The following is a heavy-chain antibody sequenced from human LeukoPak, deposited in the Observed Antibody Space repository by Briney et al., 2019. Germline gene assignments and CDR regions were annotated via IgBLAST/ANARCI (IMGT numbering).Heavy chain of an antibody. Sequence: SETLSLTCTVCGGSISSYYWSWIRQPPGKGLEWIGYIYYSGSTNYNPSLKSRVTISVDTSKNQFSLQLSSVTAADTAVYYCLSSGWYSFDYWGQGTLVTVSS. CDR2: IYYSGST. D-gene: IGHD6-19*01. CDR3: LSSGWYSFDY. CDR1: GGSISSYY. J-gene: IGHJ4*02. V-gene: IGHV4-59*01.